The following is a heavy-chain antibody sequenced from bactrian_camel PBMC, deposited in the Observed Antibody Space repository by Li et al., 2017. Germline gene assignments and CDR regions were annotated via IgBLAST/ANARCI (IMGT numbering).Heavy chain of an antibody. J-gene: IGHJ7*01. D-gene: IGHD3*01. Sequence: HVQLVESGGGSVQAGGSLRLSCTASGFTFSNNWMYWVRQAPGKGLEWVSAINSGGGTTYYAASVKGRFTISRDNAKNTLYLRLNSLKTEDAAMYYCAKAQFPGYALTYGMDYWGKGTQVTVS. V-gene: IGHV3S1*01. CDR2: INSGGGTT. CDR1: GFTFSNNW.